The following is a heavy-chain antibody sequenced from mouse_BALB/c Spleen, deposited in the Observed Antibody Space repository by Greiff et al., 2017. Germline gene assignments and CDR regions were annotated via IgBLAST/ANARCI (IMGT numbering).Heavy chain of an antibody. CDR3: ARGGLRQGMDY. J-gene: IGHJ4*01. V-gene: IGHV14-3*02. D-gene: IGHD2-4*01. CDR2: IDPANGNT. CDR1: GFNIKDTY. Sequence: VQLKQSGAELVKPGASVKLSCTASGFNIKDTYMHWVKQRPEQGLEWIGRIDPANGNTKYDPKFQGKATITADTSSNTAYLQLSSLTSEDTAVYYCARGGLRQGMDYWGQGTSVTVSS.